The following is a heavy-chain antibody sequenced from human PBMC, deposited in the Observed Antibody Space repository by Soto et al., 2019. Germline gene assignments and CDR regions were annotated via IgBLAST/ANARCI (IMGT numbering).Heavy chain of an antibody. CDR3: ARGGSPSDY. J-gene: IGHJ4*02. CDR1: GYTFTNFG. CDR2: ISAYNGNT. Sequence: QVQLVQSGAEVKKPGASVKVSCKASGYTFTNFGISWVRQAPGQGLEWMGWISAYNGNTNYAQKFQGRVTMTTDTPTSTAYMEVRSLQFDAAAVDYCARGGSPSDYWGQGTLVTVSS. D-gene: IGHD3-16*01. V-gene: IGHV1-18*01.